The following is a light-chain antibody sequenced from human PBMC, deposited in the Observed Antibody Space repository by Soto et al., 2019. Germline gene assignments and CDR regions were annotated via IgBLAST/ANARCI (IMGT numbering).Light chain of an antibody. CDR3: SSYTSSDTYV. Sequence: QSALTQAASVSGSPGQSITISCTGTSSDIGGYNYVSWYQQHPGKAPKLMIYNVSNRPSGVSDRFSGSKSGNTASLTISGLQAEDEADYYCSSYTSSDTYVFGTGTQLTVL. V-gene: IGLV2-14*01. CDR1: SSDIGGYNY. J-gene: IGLJ1*01. CDR2: NVS.